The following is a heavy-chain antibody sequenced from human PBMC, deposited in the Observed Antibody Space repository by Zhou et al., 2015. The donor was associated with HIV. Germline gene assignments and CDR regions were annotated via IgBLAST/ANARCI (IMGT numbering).Heavy chain of an antibody. D-gene: IGHD1-26*01. Sequence: QVQLVQSGAEVKKPGASVKVSCKASGYTFSSHYMHWVRQAPGQGLEWMGLINPSGGGTSYAQKFRARVTMTRDTSTSTVYMVLSSLRSEDTAVYYCARDRWFPYSGSYYGEFCYWGQGTLVTVSS. CDR3: ARDRWFPYSGSYYGEFCY. V-gene: IGHV1-46*01. CDR2: INPSGGGT. CDR1: GYTFSSHY. J-gene: IGHJ4*02.